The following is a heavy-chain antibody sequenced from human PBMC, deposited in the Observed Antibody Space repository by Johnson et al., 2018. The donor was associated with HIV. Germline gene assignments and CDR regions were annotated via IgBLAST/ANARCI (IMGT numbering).Heavy chain of an antibody. CDR1: GFTFSSYA. V-gene: IGHV3-30-3*01. J-gene: IGHJ3*02. D-gene: IGHD6-13*01. Sequence: QVQLVESGGGVVQPGRSLRLSCAASGFTFSSYAMHWVRQAPGKGLEWVAVISYDGSNKYYADSVKGRFTISRDNSKNTLYLQMNSLRAEDTAVYYCARQGGIHSSRVVRAFDIWGQGTMVTVSS. CDR3: ARQGGIHSSRVVRAFDI. CDR2: ISYDGSNK.